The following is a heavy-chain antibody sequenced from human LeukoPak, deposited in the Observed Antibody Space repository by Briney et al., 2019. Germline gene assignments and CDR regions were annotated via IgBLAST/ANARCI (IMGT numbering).Heavy chain of an antibody. CDR1: GFTLYTYS. V-gene: IGHV3-15*01. Sequence: GGSLRLSCAASGFTLYTYSTNWVRQAPGKGLEWVGRIKSKTDGGTTDYAAPVKGRFTISRDDSKNTLYLQMNSLKTEDTAVYYCTTERSSRPWWYYYYMDVWGKGTTVTISS. CDR3: TTERSSRPWWYYYYMDV. CDR2: IKSKTDGGTT. D-gene: IGHD6-13*01. J-gene: IGHJ6*03.